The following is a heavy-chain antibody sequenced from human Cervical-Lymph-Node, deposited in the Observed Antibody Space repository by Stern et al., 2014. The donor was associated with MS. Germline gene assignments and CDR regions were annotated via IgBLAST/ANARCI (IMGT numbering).Heavy chain of an antibody. D-gene: IGHD5-18*01. CDR3: ARGYTAPDY. Sequence: QVQLQESGPGLVKPSETLSLTCTVSGGSISSYYWSWIRQPPGKGLEWIGYIYYSGSTNYNPSLKSRVTISVDTSKNQFSLKLSSVTAADTAVYYCARGYTAPDYWGQGTLVTVSS. CDR2: IYYSGST. V-gene: IGHV4-59*01. J-gene: IGHJ4*02. CDR1: GGSISSYY.